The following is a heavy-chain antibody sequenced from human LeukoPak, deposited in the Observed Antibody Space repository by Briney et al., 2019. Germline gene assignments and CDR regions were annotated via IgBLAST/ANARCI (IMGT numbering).Heavy chain of an antibody. CDR2: INPNSGGT. Sequence: ASVKVSCKASGYTFTNYDVNGVRQATGQGLEWMGWINPNSGGTNYAQKFQGRVTMTRDTSISTAYMELSRLRSDDTAVYYCARALITMVRGALDYWGQGTLVTVSS. J-gene: IGHJ4*02. D-gene: IGHD3-10*01. V-gene: IGHV1-2*02. CDR1: GYTFTNYD. CDR3: ARALITMVRGALDY.